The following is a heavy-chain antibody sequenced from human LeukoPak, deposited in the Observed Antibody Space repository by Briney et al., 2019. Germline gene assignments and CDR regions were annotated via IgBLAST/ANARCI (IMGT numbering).Heavy chain of an antibody. CDR3: ARVAAGNALGNWFHH. CDR1: GGSISSYY. V-gene: IGHV4-59*01. J-gene: IGHJ5*02. Sequence: PSETLSLTCTVSGGSISSYYWSWIRQPPGKGLEWIGYIYYSGSTNYNPSLKSRVTISVDTPKTQFSLKLSSVTAAATAVYYCARVAAGNALGNWFHHWGQGTLVTVSS. CDR2: IYYSGST. D-gene: IGHD6-13*01.